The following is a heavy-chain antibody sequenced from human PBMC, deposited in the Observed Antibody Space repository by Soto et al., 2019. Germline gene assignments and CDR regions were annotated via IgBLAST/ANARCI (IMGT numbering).Heavy chain of an antibody. Sequence: SETLSLTCAVYGGSFSDYYWGWIRQPPGKGLEWIGEINHSGITNYSPSLKSRVTMSVDTSKNQFSLKLTSVTAADTALYYCARFPFDSNDWTNPRYFDIWGQGTLVTVSS. D-gene: IGHD3-22*01. CDR2: INHSGIT. CDR3: ARFPFDSNDWTNPRYFDI. V-gene: IGHV4-34*01. CDR1: GGSFSDYY. J-gene: IGHJ4*02.